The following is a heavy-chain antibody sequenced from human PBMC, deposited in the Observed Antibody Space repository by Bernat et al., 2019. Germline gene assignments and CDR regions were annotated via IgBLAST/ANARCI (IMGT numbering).Heavy chain of an antibody. Sequence: QVQLQQWGAGLLKPSETLSLTCAVYGGSFSGYYWSWIRQPPGKGLEWIGEINHSGSTNYNPSLKSRVTISVDTSKNQFSLKLSSVTAADTAVYYCARGKKVRFLEWLPKNGMDVWGQGTTVTVSS. CDR3: ARGKKVRFLEWLPKNGMDV. CDR1: GGSFSGYY. J-gene: IGHJ6*02. CDR2: INHSGST. D-gene: IGHD3-3*01. V-gene: IGHV4-34*01.